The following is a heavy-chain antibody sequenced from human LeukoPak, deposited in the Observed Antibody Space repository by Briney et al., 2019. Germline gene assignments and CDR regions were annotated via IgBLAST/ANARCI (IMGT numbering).Heavy chain of an antibody. J-gene: IGHJ5*02. CDR1: GGSISSYY. Sequence: SETLSLTCTVSGGSISSYYWSWIRQPPGKGLEWIGYIYYSGSTNYNPSLKSRVTISVDTSKNQFSLKLSSVTAADTAVYYCASQWVVAATRWIDPWGQGTLVTVSS. CDR2: IYYSGST. D-gene: IGHD2-15*01. V-gene: IGHV4-59*12. CDR3: ASQWVVAATRWIDP.